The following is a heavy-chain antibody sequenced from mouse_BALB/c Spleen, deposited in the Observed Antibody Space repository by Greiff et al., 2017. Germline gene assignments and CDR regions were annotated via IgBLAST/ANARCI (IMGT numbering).Heavy chain of an antibody. J-gene: IGHJ1*01. V-gene: IGHV5-6-5*01. Sequence: VMLVESGGGLVKPGGSLKLSCAASGFTFSSYAMSWVRQTPEKRLEWVASISSGGSTYYPDSVKGRFTISRDNARNILYLQMSSLRSEDTAMYYCARGGLRYWYFDVWGAGTTVTVSA. CDR2: ISSGGST. CDR3: ARGGLRYWYFDV. D-gene: IGHD1-1*01. CDR1: GFTFSSYA.